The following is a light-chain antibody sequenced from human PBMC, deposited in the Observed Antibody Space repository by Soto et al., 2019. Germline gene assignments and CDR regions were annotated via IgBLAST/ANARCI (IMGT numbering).Light chain of an antibody. Sequence: EIVLTQSPGTLSLSPGDRATLSCRASETVTGKYLAWYQQKAGQAPRLLIFAASNMATGIPDRFSGSGSGTDFTLTISRLEPEDFAVYFCQQYSSPPQTFGQGTKVEIK. CDR3: QQYSSPPQT. CDR1: ETVTGKY. J-gene: IGKJ1*01. V-gene: IGKV3-20*01. CDR2: AAS.